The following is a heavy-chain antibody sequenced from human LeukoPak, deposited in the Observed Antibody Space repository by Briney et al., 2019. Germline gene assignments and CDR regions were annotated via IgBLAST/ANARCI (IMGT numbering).Heavy chain of an antibody. V-gene: IGHV4-30-2*01. D-gene: IGHD6-19*01. CDR1: GGSISSGGYY. J-gene: IGHJ3*02. CDR2: IYHSGST. CDR3: ARISSGWYMGFAFDI. Sequence: PSQTLSLTCTVSGGSISSGGYYWSWIRQPPGKGLEWIGYIYHSGSTYYNPSLKSRVTISVDRSKNQFSLKLSSVTAADTAVYYCARISSGWYMGFAFDIWGQGTMVTVSS.